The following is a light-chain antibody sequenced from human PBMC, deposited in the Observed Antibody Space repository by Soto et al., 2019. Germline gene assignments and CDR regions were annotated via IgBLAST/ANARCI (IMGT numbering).Light chain of an antibody. CDR2: GAS. CDR1: QSLSGNY. Sequence: EIVLTQSPGTLSLSPGDRATLSCRASQSLSGNYLAWYQQKPGQAPRFLIYGASNRATGIPDRFSGGGSGTDFTLTINRPEPEDSALYYCQQYGHSPITFGQGTRLEIK. J-gene: IGKJ5*01. CDR3: QQYGHSPIT. V-gene: IGKV3-20*01.